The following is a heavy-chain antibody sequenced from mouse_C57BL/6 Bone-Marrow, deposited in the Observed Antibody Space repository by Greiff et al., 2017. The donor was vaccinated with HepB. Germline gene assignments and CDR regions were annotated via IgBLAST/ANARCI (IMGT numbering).Heavy chain of an antibody. Sequence: EVKLQQSGAELVRPGASVKLSCTASGFNIKDDYMHWVKQRPEQGLEWIGWIDPENGDTEYASKFQGKATITADTSSNTAYMQLSSLTSAVTAVYYCTTWVRRRTWFAYWGQGTLVTVSA. CDR3: TTWVRRRTWFAY. CDR2: IDPENGDT. CDR1: GFNIKDDY. V-gene: IGHV14-4*01. J-gene: IGHJ3*01. D-gene: IGHD2-14*01.